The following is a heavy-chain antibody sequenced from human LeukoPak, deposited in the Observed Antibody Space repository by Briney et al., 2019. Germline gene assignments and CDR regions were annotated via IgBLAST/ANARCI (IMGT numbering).Heavy chain of an antibody. CDR1: GGSISSGDYY. CDR2: IYYSGST. V-gene: IGHV4-30-4*08. CDR3: ARLHQGTTIDY. J-gene: IGHJ4*02. D-gene: IGHD4-11*01. Sequence: PSETLSLTCTVSGGSISSGDYYWSWIRQPPGKGLEWIGYIYYSGSTYYNPSLKSRVTISVDTSKNQFSLKLSSVTAADTAVYYCARLHQGTTIDYWGQGTLVTVSS.